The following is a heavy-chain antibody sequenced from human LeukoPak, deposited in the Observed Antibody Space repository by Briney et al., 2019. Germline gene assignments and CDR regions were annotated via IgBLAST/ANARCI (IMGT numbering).Heavy chain of an antibody. J-gene: IGHJ4*02. D-gene: IGHD3-10*01. CDR1: GYTFTSYY. Sequence: GASVKVSCKASGYTFTSYYMHWVRQAPRQGLEWMGIINPSGGSTSYAQKFQGRVTMTRDTSTSTVYMELSSLRSEDTAVYYCARDLRGSGSYYNVGGTWGQGTLVTVSS. V-gene: IGHV1-46*01. CDR3: ARDLRGSGSYYNVGGT. CDR2: INPSGGST.